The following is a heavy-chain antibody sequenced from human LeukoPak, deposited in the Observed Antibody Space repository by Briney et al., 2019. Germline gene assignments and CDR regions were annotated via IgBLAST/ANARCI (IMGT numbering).Heavy chain of an antibody. V-gene: IGHV1-46*01. CDR2: INPSGGST. CDR3: ARALYYFGSGSYSGYYGMDV. Sequence: GASVKVSCKASGYTFTSYYMHWVRQAPGQGLEGMGIINPSGGSTSYAQKFQGRVTMTRDTSTSTVYMELSSLRSEDTAVYYCARALYYFGSGSYSGYYGMDVWGRGTTVTVSS. D-gene: IGHD3-10*01. J-gene: IGHJ6*02. CDR1: GYTFTSYY.